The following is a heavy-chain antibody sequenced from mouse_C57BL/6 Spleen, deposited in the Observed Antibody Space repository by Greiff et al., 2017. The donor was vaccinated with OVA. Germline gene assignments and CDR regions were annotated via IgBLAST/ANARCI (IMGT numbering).Heavy chain of an antibody. J-gene: IGHJ4*01. CDR3: AIGGTGYYYAMDD. Sequence: VQLQQSGPELVKPGASVKISCKASGYAFSSSWMNWVKQRPGKGLEWIGRIYPGDGDTNYNGKFKGKATLTADKSSSTAYMQLSSLTSEDSAVYFCAIGGTGYYYAMDDWGQGTSVTVSS. CDR1: GYAFSSSW. CDR2: IYPGDGDT. V-gene: IGHV1-82*01. D-gene: IGHD4-1*01.